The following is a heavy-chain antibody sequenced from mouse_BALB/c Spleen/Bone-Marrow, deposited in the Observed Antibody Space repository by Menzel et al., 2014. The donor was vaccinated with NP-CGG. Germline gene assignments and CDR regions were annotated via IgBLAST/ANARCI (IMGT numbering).Heavy chain of an antibody. CDR3: ARTAPENFDY. Sequence: VQLQQSGAELVKPGASVKLSCTASGFNVKDTYMHWVKQRPEQGLEWIGRIDPANGDTKYDPKFQGKATITADTSSNTAYLQLSSLTSEDTAVYYCARTAPENFDYWGQGTTLTVSS. J-gene: IGHJ2*01. CDR1: GFNVKDTY. CDR2: IDPANGDT. V-gene: IGHV14-3*02. D-gene: IGHD1-2*01.